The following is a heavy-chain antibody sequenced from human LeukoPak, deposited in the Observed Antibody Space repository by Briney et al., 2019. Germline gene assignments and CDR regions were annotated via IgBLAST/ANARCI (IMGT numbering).Heavy chain of an antibody. J-gene: IGHJ4*02. D-gene: IGHD6-13*01. V-gene: IGHV1-69*13. Sequence: SVKVSCKASGGTFSSYAISWVRQAPGQGLEWMGGIIPIFGTVNYAQKFQGRVTITADESTSTAYMELSSLRSDDTAVYYCARDSFIAAALSGLDYWGQGTLVTVSS. CDR2: IIPIFGTV. CDR1: GGTFSSYA. CDR3: ARDSFIAAALSGLDY.